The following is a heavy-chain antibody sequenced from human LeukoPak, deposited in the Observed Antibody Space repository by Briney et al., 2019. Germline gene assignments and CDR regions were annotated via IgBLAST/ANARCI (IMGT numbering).Heavy chain of an antibody. CDR2: IGTAGDT. J-gene: IGHJ4*02. CDR1: EFTFSSYD. D-gene: IGHD3-22*01. Sequence: GGSLRLSCAASEFTFSSYDMHWVRQATGKGLEWVSAIGTAGDTYYPGSVKGRFTISRENAKNSLYLQMNSLRAGDTAVYYCARAALYYYDSTLLDYWGQGTLVTVSS. CDR3: ARAALYYYDSTLLDY. V-gene: IGHV3-13*01.